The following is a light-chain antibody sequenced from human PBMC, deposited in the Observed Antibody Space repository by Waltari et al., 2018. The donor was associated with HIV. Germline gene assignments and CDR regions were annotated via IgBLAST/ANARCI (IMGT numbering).Light chain of an antibody. CDR2: GAS. CDR1: QNIATS. J-gene: IGKJ2*01. CDR3: QQYANVPRT. Sequence: EIVLTQSPGTLSLSPGQRATLSCRASQNIATSLGWFQQKPGQAPRLLVYGASNTAVGIPDRFTGSGSGTDFILTIKRLEPEDFAVYYCQQYANVPRTFGQGTKLEI. V-gene: IGKV3-20*01.